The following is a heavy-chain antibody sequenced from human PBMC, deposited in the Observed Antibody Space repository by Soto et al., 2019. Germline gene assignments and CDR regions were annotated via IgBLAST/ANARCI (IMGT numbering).Heavy chain of an antibody. CDR2: TYQSGSA. V-gene: IGHV4-30-2*06. J-gene: IGHJ6*02. CDR1: GGSISSGGYS. Sequence: SETLSLTCTVSGGSISSGGYSWTWIRQSPGKGLEWIGYTYQSGSAYYNPSLKSRVTITVDRSKNQYPLNLTPVTAADTAVYYCARDYYGMDVWGQGTTVTVSS. CDR3: ARDYYGMDV.